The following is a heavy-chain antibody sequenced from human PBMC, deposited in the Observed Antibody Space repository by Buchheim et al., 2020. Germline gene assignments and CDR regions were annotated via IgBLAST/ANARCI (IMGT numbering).Heavy chain of an antibody. CDR3: ARDTSFVFFDY. V-gene: IGHV3-30-3*01. Sequence: QVQLVESGGGVVQPGRSLRLSCAASGFTFSNYAMYWVRQAPGKGLEWVAVISFDGGNKYFADSVKGRFTISRDNSKNTLYLQMNSLRAEDTAVYYCARDTSFVFFDYWGQGTL. J-gene: IGHJ4*02. D-gene: IGHD3-16*01. CDR1: GFTFSNYA. CDR2: ISFDGGNK.